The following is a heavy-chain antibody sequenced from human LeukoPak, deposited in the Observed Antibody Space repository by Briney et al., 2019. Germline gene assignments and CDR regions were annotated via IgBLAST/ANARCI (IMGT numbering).Heavy chain of an antibody. CDR3: ARVGAAMDNFDY. V-gene: IGHV4-59*01. D-gene: IGHD5-18*01. Sequence: SETLSLTCTVSGGSISNYDWSWIRQFPGRGLEWTGYIYNSGSTNYNPSLKSRVTISKDTSKNQFSLKLSSVTAADTAVYYCARVGAAMDNFDYWGQGTLVTVS. CDR2: IYNSGST. CDR1: GGSISNYD. J-gene: IGHJ4*02.